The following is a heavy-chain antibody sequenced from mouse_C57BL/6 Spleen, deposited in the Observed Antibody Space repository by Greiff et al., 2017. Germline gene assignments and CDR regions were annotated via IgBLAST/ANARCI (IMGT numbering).Heavy chain of an antibody. J-gene: IGHJ1*03. CDR2: ISYSGST. CDR3: ARRGGGCFDV. Sequence: VQLQQSGPGMVKPSQSLSLTCTVTGYSITSGYDWHWIRHFPGNKLEWMGYISYSGSTNYNPSLKSRISITHDTSKNHFFLKLNSVTTEDTATYYCARRGGGCFDVWGTGTTVTVSS. V-gene: IGHV3-1*01. CDR1: GYSITSGYD.